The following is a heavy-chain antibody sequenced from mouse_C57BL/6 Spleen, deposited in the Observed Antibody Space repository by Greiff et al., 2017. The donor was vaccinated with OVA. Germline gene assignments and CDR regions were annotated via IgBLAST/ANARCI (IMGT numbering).Heavy chain of an antibody. V-gene: IGHV14-4*01. CDR1: GFNIKDDY. D-gene: IGHD2-3*01. Sequence: EVKLQESGAELVRPGASVKLSCTASGFNIKDDYMHWVKQRPEQGLEWIGWIDPENGDTEYASKFQGKATITADTSSNTAYLQLSSLTSEDTAVYYCTTSYDGYSPWFAYWGQGTLVTVSA. J-gene: IGHJ3*01. CDR3: TTSYDGYSPWFAY. CDR2: IDPENGDT.